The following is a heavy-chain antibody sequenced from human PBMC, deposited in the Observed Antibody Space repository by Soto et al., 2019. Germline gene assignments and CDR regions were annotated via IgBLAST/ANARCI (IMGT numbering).Heavy chain of an antibody. Sequence: PGGSLRLSCAASGFTFDDYGMSWVRQAPGKGLEWVSGINWNGGSTGYADSVKGRFTISRDNAKNSLYLQMNSLRAEDTAMYYCARYGSGNPGYYYGMDVWGQGTTVTVSS. CDR2: INWNGGST. CDR3: ARYGSGNPGYYYGMDV. V-gene: IGHV3-20*04. CDR1: GFTFDDYG. J-gene: IGHJ6*02. D-gene: IGHD3-10*01.